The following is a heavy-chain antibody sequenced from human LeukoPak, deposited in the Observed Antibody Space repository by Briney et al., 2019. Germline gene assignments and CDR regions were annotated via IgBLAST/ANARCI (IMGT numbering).Heavy chain of an antibody. CDR1: GGSFSGYY. CDR3: ARARGRYAYYFDH. D-gene: IGHD3-16*01. Sequence: SETLSLTCAVYGGSFSGYYWSWIRQPPGKGLEWIGEINHSGSTNYNPSLKSRVTISVDTSKNQFSRKLSSVTAADTAVYYCARARGRYAYYFDHWGQGTLVTVSS. J-gene: IGHJ4*02. V-gene: IGHV4-34*01. CDR2: INHSGST.